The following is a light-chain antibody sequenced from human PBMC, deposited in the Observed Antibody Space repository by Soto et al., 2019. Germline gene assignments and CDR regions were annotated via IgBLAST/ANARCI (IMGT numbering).Light chain of an antibody. CDR3: QHRSNWPLT. V-gene: IGKV3-15*01. Sequence: EIVMTQSPATLSVSPGERATISCRASQSVSNNLAWYQQKPGQAPRLLIYGASTRATGISARFSGSGSGTEFTLTISSLQSEDFAVYYCQHRSNWPLTFGGGDKVDIK. J-gene: IGKJ4*01. CDR1: QSVSNN. CDR2: GAS.